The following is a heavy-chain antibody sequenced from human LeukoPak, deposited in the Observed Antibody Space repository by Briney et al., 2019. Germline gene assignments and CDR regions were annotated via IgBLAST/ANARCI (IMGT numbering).Heavy chain of an antibody. J-gene: IGHJ5*02. V-gene: IGHV4-34*01. D-gene: IGHD4-11*01. CDR2: ISHSGST. CDR1: GESFRAYY. CDR3: ARGDYGNLRSNNWFDP. Sequence: SETLSLTCAVYGESFRAYYWTWLRQPPGKGLEWIGEISHSGSTNYNPSLKSRVTISVDTSKNQFSPRLSSVTAADTAVYYCARGDYGNLRSNNWFDPWGQGTLVTVSS.